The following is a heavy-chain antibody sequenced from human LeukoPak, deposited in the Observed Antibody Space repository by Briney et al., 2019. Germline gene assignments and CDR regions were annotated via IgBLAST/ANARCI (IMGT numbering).Heavy chain of an antibody. CDR3: ARGRYQLTTIRVLGYYYMDV. CDR1: GGSFSGYY. D-gene: IGHD2-2*01. CDR2: INHSGST. Sequence: SETLSLTCAVYGGSFSGYYWSWIRQPPGKGLEWIGEINHSGSTNYNPSLKSRVTISVDTSKNQFSLKLSSVTAADTAVYHCARGRYQLTTIRVLGYYYMDVWGKGTTVTVSS. V-gene: IGHV4-34*01. J-gene: IGHJ6*03.